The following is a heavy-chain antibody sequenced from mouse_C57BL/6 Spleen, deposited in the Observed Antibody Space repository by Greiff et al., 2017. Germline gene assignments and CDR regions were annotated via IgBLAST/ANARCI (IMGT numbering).Heavy chain of an antibody. CDR2: IDPSDSYT. Sequence: QVQLQQPGAELVMPGASVKLSCKASGYTFTSYWMHWVKQRPGQGLEWIGEIDPSDSYTNYNQKFKGKSTLTVDKSSSTAYMQLSSLTSEDSAVYCCARGAPVVAADYWGQGTTLTVSS. J-gene: IGHJ2*01. CDR3: ARGAPVVAADY. V-gene: IGHV1-69*01. D-gene: IGHD1-1*01. CDR1: GYTFTSYW.